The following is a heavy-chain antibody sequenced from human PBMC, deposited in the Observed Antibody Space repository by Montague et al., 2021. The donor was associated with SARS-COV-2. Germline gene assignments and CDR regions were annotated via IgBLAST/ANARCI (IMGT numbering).Heavy chain of an antibody. D-gene: IGHD4-23*01. V-gene: IGHV4-39*01. J-gene: IGHJ4*02. CDR2: LYYSGST. CDR1: GGSVSSRSYY. CDR3: ARRGDYGGPRFDY. Sequence: SETLSLTCTVSGGSVSSRSYYWGWIRQPPGKGLEWIGSLYYSGSTHSNPSLKSRVTISVDTSKNPFSLKLSSVTAADTAVYYCARRGDYGGPRFDYWGQGTLVSVSS.